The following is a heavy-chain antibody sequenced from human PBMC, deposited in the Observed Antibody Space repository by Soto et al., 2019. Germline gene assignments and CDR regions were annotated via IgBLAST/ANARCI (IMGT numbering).Heavy chain of an antibody. CDR3: AKVGRFGELMPLES. CDR1: GDSFKYSS. D-gene: IGHD3-10*01. V-gene: IGHV1-18*04. J-gene: IGHJ4*02. CDR2: ISAQKGDT. Sequence: QVQLVQSGAEVKDPGASVNISCKASGDSFKYSSFTWVRQAPGQGLEWMGWISAQKGDTNYAQAFQDRVTMTTDKSTSTFYMELRSLRSDDTAVYYCAKVGRFGELMPLESWGQGTLVRVS.